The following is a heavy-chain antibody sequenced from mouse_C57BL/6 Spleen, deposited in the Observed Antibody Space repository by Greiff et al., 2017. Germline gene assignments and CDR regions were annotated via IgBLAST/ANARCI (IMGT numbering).Heavy chain of an antibody. D-gene: IGHD4-1*01. V-gene: IGHV14-1*01. CDR1: GFNIKDYY. J-gene: IGHJ4*01. CDR2: IDPEDGDT. CDR3: TTSGTGAMDY. Sequence: VQLQQSGAELVRPGASVKLSCTASGFNIKDYYMHWVKQRPEQGLEWIGRIDPEDGDTEYAPKFQGKATLTADTSSNTAYLQLRSLTSEDTAVYYCTTSGTGAMDYWGQGTSVTVSS.